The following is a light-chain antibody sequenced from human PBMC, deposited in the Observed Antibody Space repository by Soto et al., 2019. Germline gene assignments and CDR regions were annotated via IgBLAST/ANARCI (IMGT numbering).Light chain of an antibody. Sequence: EIVWTQSPGTLSLSPGERATLSCRASQSVSNNYLAWYQQKPGQAPRLLIYGASNRATDIPDRFSGSGSGTDFTLTISRLEPQDSAVYFCQQYDHSPRPFGQGTKVEI. CDR2: GAS. CDR1: QSVSNNY. CDR3: QQYDHSPRP. V-gene: IGKV3-20*01. J-gene: IGKJ1*01.